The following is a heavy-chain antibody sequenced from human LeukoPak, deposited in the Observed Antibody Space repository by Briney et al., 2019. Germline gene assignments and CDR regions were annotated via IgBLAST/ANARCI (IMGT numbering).Heavy chain of an antibody. V-gene: IGHV5-51*01. CDR2: IYPGDSDT. CDR1: GFTFTTHW. CDR3: ARYYFWTGSYFYDY. D-gene: IGHD3/OR15-3a*01. Sequence: GQSLSISCKTSGFTFTTHWIAWVREKPGEGLELMGIIYPGDSDTNYSPASQGQVTISADKSTNTAYLLWSSLKASDTAMYYCARYYFWTGSYFYDYCGQGPLFCVSS. J-gene: IGHJ4*02.